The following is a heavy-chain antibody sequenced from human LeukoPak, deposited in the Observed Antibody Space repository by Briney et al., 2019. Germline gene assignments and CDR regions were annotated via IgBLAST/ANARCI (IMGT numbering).Heavy chain of an antibody. Sequence: GGSLRLSCAASGFTFSSYSMNWVRQAPGKGLEWVSSISSSSSYIYYADSVKGRFTISRDNAKNSLYLQMNSLRAEDTAIYYCVRDRGTYRPIDYWGQGTLVTVSS. CDR1: GFTFSSYS. D-gene: IGHD1-26*01. CDR3: VRDRGTYRPIDY. J-gene: IGHJ4*02. V-gene: IGHV3-21*04. CDR2: ISSSSSYI.